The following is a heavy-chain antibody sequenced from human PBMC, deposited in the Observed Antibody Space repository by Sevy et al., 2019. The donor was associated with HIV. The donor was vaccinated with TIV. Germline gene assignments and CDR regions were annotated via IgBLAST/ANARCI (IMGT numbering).Heavy chain of an antibody. CDR2: IYYSGST. D-gene: IGHD3-22*01. V-gene: IGHV4-61*01. CDR3: ARDQEDYYDSSGHPAAFDI. Sequence: SETLSLTCTVSGGSVSSGSYYWSWIRQPPGKGLEWIGYIYYSGSTNYNPSLKSRVTISVDTSKNQFSLKLSSVTAAETAVYYCARDQEDYYDSSGHPAAFDIWGQGTMVTVSS. CDR1: GGSVSSGSYY. J-gene: IGHJ3*02.